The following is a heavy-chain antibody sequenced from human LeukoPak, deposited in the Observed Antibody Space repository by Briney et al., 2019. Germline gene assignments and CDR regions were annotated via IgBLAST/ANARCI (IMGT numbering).Heavy chain of an antibody. Sequence: SETLSLTCTVSGGSISSGGYYWSWIRQHPGKGLEWIGYIYYSGSTYYNPSLKSRVTISVDTSKNQFSLKLSSVTAADTAMYYCAREQTIATRYFDYWGQGTLVAVSS. V-gene: IGHV4-31*03. CDR3: AREQTIATRYFDY. CDR1: GGSISSGGYY. J-gene: IGHJ4*02. CDR2: IYYSGST. D-gene: IGHD6-6*01.